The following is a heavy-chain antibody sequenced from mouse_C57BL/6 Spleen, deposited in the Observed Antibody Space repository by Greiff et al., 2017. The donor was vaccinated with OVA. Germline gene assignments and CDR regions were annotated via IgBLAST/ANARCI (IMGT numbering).Heavy chain of an antibody. J-gene: IGHJ2*01. CDR2: ISYSGST. CDR1: GYSITSDY. CDR3: ARYKPVGGNYFDY. V-gene: IGHV3-8*01. Sequence: EVQLVESGPGLAKPSQTLSLPCSVPGYSITSDYWNWIRKFPGNKLEYMGYISYSGSTYYNPSLKSRLSITRVSSKNQYYLQLNAVTTEGTATYYCARYKPVGGNYFDYWGQGTTLTVSS.